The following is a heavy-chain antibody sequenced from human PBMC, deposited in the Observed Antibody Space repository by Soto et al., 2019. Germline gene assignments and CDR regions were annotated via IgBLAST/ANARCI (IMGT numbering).Heavy chain of an antibody. D-gene: IGHD6-13*01. J-gene: IGHJ4*02. Sequence: VGSLRLSCTCSVFDFGDYYMSCIRHSPGKGLEWVSYIDSGDGTTYYTDSVKGRFTISRDNAKKTVYLQMSSLRVEDTALYYCVRPHYSSSWFPFDRWGQGTLVNVSS. V-gene: IGHV3-11*01. CDR2: IDSGDGTT. CDR1: VFDFGDYY. CDR3: VRPHYSSSWFPFDR.